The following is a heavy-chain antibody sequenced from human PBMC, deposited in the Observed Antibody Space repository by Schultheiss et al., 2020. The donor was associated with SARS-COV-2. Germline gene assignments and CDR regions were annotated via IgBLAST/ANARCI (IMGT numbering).Heavy chain of an antibody. D-gene: IGHD5-24*01. CDR3: AREMATISGAFDI. Sequence: GGSLRLSCAASGFTFSSYWMSWVRQAPGKGLEWVSRINSDGSSTSYADSVKGRFTISRDNAKNTLYLQMNSLRAEDTAVYYCAREMATISGAFDIWGQGTMVTVSS. V-gene: IGHV3-74*01. CDR1: GFTFSSYW. J-gene: IGHJ3*02. CDR2: INSDGSST.